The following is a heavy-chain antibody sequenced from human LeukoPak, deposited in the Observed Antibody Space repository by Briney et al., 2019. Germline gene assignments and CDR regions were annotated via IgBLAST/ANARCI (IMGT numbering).Heavy chain of an antibody. V-gene: IGHV3-21*01. CDR3: AGDYYDSSGYYN. Sequence: PGGSLRLSCAASGFTFSSYSMNWVRQAPGKGLEWVSSISSSSSYIYYADSVKGRLTISRDNAKNSLYLQMNSLRAEDTAVYYCAGDYYDSSGYYNWGQGTLVTVSS. D-gene: IGHD3-22*01. CDR1: GFTFSSYS. CDR2: ISSSSSYI. J-gene: IGHJ4*02.